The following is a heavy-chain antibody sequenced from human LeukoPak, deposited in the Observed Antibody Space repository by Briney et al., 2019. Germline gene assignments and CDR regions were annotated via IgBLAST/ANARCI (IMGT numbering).Heavy chain of an antibody. D-gene: IGHD3-22*01. CDR3: ARGLSSPYYYPKVYFDY. V-gene: IGHV4-34*01. Sequence: SETLSLTCTVSGGSISSCYWSWIRQPPGKGLEWIGEINHSGSTNYNPSLKSRVTISVDTSKNQFSLKLSSVTAADTAVYYCARGLSSPYYYPKVYFDYWGQGTLVTVSS. CDR2: INHSGST. J-gene: IGHJ4*02. CDR1: GGSISSCY.